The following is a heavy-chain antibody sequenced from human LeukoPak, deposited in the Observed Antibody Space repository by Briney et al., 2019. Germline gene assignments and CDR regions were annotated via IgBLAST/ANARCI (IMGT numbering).Heavy chain of an antibody. Sequence: SETLSLTCTVSGGSISSYYWSWIRQPAGEGLEWIGRIYTSGSTNYNPSLKSRVTMSVDTSKNQFSLKLSSVTAADTAVYYCARERPYYYGSGSYRPFDYWGQGTLVTVSS. CDR3: ARERPYYYGSGSYRPFDY. CDR1: GGSISSYY. V-gene: IGHV4-4*07. D-gene: IGHD3-10*01. CDR2: IYTSGST. J-gene: IGHJ4*02.